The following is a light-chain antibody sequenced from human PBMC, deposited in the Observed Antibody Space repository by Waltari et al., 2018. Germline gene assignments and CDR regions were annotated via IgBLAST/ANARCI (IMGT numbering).Light chain of an antibody. CDR2: WAS. Sequence: DIVMTQSPDSLASSMGERATISRKSSQSVLHASNNRNYLAWSQQRPGQSPKLLFSWASTRQSGVPDRFSGSGSAADFTLTITSLQAEDVATYYCQQYYSTPLTFGGGTKVAIK. J-gene: IGKJ4*01. CDR3: QQYYSTPLT. V-gene: IGKV4-1*01. CDR1: QSVLHASNNRNY.